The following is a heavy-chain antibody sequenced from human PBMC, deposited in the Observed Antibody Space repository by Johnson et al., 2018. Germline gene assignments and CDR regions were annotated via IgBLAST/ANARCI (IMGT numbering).Heavy chain of an antibody. Sequence: QVQLQESGPALVKPSQTLSLTCTVSGGSISSGDYYWSWIRQPPGKGLEWIGYIYYSGSTYYNPSLKSRVTISVDTSKNQFSLKLSSVTAADTAVYYCASSAAIGYRPSDYYYYYYMDVWGKGTTVTVSS. J-gene: IGHJ6*03. D-gene: IGHD2-2*01. CDR2: IYYSGST. CDR1: GGSISSGDYY. CDR3: ASSAAIGYRPSDYYYYYYMDV. V-gene: IGHV4-30-4*01.